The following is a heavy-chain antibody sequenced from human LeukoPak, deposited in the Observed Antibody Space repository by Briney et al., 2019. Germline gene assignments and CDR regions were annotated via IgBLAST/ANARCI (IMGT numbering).Heavy chain of an antibody. CDR1: GFTFSSYW. Sequence: PGGSLRLSCAASGFTFSSYWMSWVRQAPGKGLEWVANIKQDGSEKYYVDSVKGRFTISRDNAKNSLYLQMNSLRAEDTAVYYCARSYGDYVRLDYYYGMDVWGQGTTVTVSS. CDR2: IKQDGSEK. CDR3: ARSYGDYVRLDYYYGMDV. V-gene: IGHV3-7*03. D-gene: IGHD4-17*01. J-gene: IGHJ6*02.